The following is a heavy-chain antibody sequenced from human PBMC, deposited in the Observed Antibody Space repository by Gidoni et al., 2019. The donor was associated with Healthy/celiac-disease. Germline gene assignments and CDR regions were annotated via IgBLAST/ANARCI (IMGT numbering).Heavy chain of an antibody. CDR2: IFSTDEH. V-gene: IGHV2-26*03. CDR1: GFHLSNARMG. J-gene: IGHJ4*02. Sequence: QVTWKESGPGQVKPTETLTLTCTRAGFHLSNARMGVSWIRQTPGKALEWLAHIFSTDEHSYSTSLKSRLTISKDTSKSQVVLTMTNMDPVDTATYYCSRTSRYSWSYDGVLFDYWCQGSLVTVSS. D-gene: IGHD1-26*01. CDR3: SRTSRYSWSYDGVLFDY.